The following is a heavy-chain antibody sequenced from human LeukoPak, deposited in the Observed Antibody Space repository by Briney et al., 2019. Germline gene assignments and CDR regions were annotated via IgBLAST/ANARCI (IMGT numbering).Heavy chain of an antibody. J-gene: IGHJ4*02. CDR1: GYTFTSYG. V-gene: IGHV1-18*01. CDR3: AKEGWDKSYWYGRIDY. CDR2: ISAYNGNT. D-gene: IGHD2-8*02. Sequence: ASVKVSCKASGYTFTSYGISWVRQAPGQGLEWMGWISAYNGNTNYAQKLQGRVTMTTDTSTSTAYMELRSLRAEDTAVYYCAKEGWDKSYWYGRIDYWGQGTLVTVSS.